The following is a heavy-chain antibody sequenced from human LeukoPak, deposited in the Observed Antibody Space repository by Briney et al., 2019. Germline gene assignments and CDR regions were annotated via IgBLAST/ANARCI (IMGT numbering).Heavy chain of an antibody. D-gene: IGHD5-24*01. V-gene: IGHV3-30*04. Sequence: GGSLRLSCAASGFTLSNYAILWVRQAPGKGLEWVAVISYGGSNKYYADSVKGRFTISRDNSKNTLYLQMNSLRAEDTAIYYCAREDGYTPNQGFDYWGQGTLVTVSS. CDR1: GFTLSNYA. CDR2: ISYGGSNK. CDR3: AREDGYTPNQGFDY. J-gene: IGHJ4*02.